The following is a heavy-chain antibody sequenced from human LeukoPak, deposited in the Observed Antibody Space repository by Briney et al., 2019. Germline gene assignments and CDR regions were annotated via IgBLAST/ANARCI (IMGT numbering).Heavy chain of an antibody. J-gene: IGHJ4*02. V-gene: IGHV3-23*01. Sequence: PGGSLRLSCAASGFTFSSYGMSWVRQAPGKGLEWVSTLSDSGRSTYYADSVKGRFTVSRDTSKNTLYLQLNSLRVEDTAIYYCAKLICDSKDCSYWGQGTLVTVSS. D-gene: IGHD2-21*02. CDR3: AKLICDSKDCSY. CDR1: GFTFSSYG. CDR2: LSDSGRST.